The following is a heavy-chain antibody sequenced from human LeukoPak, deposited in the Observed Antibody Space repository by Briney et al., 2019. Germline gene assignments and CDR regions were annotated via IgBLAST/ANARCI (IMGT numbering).Heavy chain of an antibody. J-gene: IGHJ4*02. Sequence: PSETLSLTCNVPGAPISTGTSYWGWIRQPPGRGLEWIGSIYHSGYTYYNPSLKSRVTISVDTSKNQFSLKLSSVTAADTAVYYCAILGVVNFYFDYWGQGTLVTVSS. V-gene: IGHV4-39*07. CDR2: IYHSGYT. CDR3: AILGVVNFYFDY. D-gene: IGHD3-3*01. CDR1: GAPISTGTSY.